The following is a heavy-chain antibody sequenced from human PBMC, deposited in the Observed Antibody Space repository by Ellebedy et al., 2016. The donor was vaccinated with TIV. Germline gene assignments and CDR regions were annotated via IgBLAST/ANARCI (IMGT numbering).Heavy chain of an antibody. CDR2: ISGSGSTT. J-gene: IGHJ4*02. Sequence: PGGSLRLSCAASGFTFSSYAMRWVRQAPGKGLEWVSTISGSGSTTYYADSVKGRFTISRDNSKNTLYLQVNSLRAEDTAVYHCARDKIGNFYFDYWGRGTLVTVSS. V-gene: IGHV3-23*01. CDR3: ARDKIGNFYFDY. CDR1: GFTFSSYA. D-gene: IGHD1-1*01.